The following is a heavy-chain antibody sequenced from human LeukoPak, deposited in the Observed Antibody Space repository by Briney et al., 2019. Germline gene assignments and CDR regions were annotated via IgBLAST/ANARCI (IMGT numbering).Heavy chain of an antibody. D-gene: IGHD2-2*01. V-gene: IGHV3-23*01. CDR3: AKTGPQYCSSTSCYYFDY. Sequence: GGSLRLSCAASGFTFSSYAMSWVRQAPGKGLEWASAISGSGGSTYYADSVKGRFTISRDNSKNTLYLQMNSLRAEDTAVYYCAKTGPQYCSSTSCYYFDYWGQGTLVTVSS. CDR1: GFTFSSYA. J-gene: IGHJ4*02. CDR2: ISGSGGST.